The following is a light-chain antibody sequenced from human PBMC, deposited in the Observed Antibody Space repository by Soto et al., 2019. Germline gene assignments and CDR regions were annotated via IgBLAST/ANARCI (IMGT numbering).Light chain of an antibody. J-gene: IGKJ1*01. Sequence: EIVMTQSPATLSLSPGERAALCCRASQSVGKYLVWYQQKPGQAPSLLIYGASTRATGIPARFSGSGSGTEFTLTINSLQSEDFAVYYCQQYNNWPRTFGQGTKVDIK. CDR2: GAS. V-gene: IGKV3-15*01. CDR3: QQYNNWPRT. CDR1: QSVGKY.